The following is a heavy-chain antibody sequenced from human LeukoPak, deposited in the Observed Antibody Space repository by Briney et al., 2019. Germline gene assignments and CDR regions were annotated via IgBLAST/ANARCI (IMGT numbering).Heavy chain of an antibody. CDR2: ISAYNGNT. CDR1: GYTLTSYG. J-gene: IGHJ5*02. V-gene: IGHV1-18*01. D-gene: IGHD2-2*01. Sequence: WASVKVSCKASGYTLTSYGISWVRQAPGQGLEWMGWISAYNGNTNYAQKLQGRVTITADKSTSTAYMELSSLRSEDTAVYYCARDGPVQAPPHFHIVVVPAAPENWFDPWGQGTLVTVSS. CDR3: ARDGPVQAPPHFHIVVVPAAPENWFDP.